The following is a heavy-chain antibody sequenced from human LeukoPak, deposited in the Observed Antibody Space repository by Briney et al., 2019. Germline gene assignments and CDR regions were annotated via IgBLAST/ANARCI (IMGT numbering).Heavy chain of an antibody. Sequence: GASVKVSCKASGGTFSSYAISWVRQAPGQGLEWMGGIIPIFDTANYAQKFQGRVTITADESTSTAYMELSSLRSEDTAVYYCARETNVDTAMVDAFDIWGQGTMVTVSS. CDR1: GGTFSSYA. CDR2: IIPIFDTA. J-gene: IGHJ3*02. D-gene: IGHD5-18*01. CDR3: ARETNVDTAMVDAFDI. V-gene: IGHV1-69*01.